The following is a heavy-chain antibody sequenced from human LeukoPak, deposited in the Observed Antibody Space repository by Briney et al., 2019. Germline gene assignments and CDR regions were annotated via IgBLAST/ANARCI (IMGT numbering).Heavy chain of an antibody. V-gene: IGHV3-23*01. CDR2: ISGSGGST. J-gene: IGHJ4*02. D-gene: IGHD3-22*01. CDR3: AKVAAMIIDH. Sequence: PGGSLRLSCAASGFTFSTYVMSWVRQAPGKGLEWVSSISGSGGSTYYADSVKGRFTISRDNSKNTLYLQMNSLRAEATAVYYCAKVAAMIIDHWGQGTLVSVSS. CDR1: GFTFSTYV.